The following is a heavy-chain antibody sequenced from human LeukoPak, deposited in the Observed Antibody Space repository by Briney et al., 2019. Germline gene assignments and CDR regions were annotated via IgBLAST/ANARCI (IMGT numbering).Heavy chain of an antibody. J-gene: IGHJ4*02. D-gene: IGHD3-3*01. CDR2: ISYDEYNK. Sequence: AGGSLRLSCAVTGFTFSTYTMYWVRQAPGRGLEWVAIISYDEYNKYYADSVKGRFTISRDNSKDTVSLQMNNLRPADTALYYCARIGFSESTSSYWGRGTLVVVSS. CDR1: GFTFSTYT. CDR3: ARIGFSESTSSY. V-gene: IGHV3-30-3*01.